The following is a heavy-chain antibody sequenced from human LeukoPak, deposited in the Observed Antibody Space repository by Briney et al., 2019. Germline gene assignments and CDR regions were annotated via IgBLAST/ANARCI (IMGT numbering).Heavy chain of an antibody. V-gene: IGHV1-46*01. Sequence: SVKVSCKASGYTFISYWIHWVRQAPGQGLECIGIINPSGGTTTYAQKFQGRVTMTRDTSSSTVYMELSSLRSEDTALYYYARRNYYGTSAFLDYWGQGTLVTVSS. J-gene: IGHJ4*02. CDR1: GYTFISYW. CDR2: INPSGGTT. D-gene: IGHD3-22*01. CDR3: ARRNYYGTSAFLDY.